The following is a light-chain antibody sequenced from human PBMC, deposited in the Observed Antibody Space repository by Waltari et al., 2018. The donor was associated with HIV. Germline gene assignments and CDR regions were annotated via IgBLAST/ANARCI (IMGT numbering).Light chain of an antibody. Sequence: QSVLTQPPSTSGTPGQRVTISCSGSNSNIGSNTVNWYQQVPGEAPKLLIYSNDQRPSGVPDRFSGSKSDTSASLAISGLQSEDETDYYCASWDDSLNGVVFGGGTKLTVL. CDR3: ASWDDSLNGVV. J-gene: IGLJ2*01. V-gene: IGLV1-44*01. CDR1: NSNIGSNT. CDR2: SND.